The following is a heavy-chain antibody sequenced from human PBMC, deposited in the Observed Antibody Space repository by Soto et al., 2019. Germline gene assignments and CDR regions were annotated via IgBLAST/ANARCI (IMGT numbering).Heavy chain of an antibody. V-gene: IGHV3-23*01. CDR1: GFTFSNYA. CDR2: ISGSGGRP. J-gene: IGHJ4*02. Sequence: EVQLLDSGGGLVQPGGSLRLSCAASGFTFSNYAMTWVRQGPGKGLEWVSGISGSGGRPYYADSVKGRFTISRDNSKSTVYLQMNSLRAEDTAVYYCAKAYFVWSSEQPYYFDYWGQGTLVTVSS. D-gene: IGHD3-16*01. CDR3: AKAYFVWSSEQPYYFDY.